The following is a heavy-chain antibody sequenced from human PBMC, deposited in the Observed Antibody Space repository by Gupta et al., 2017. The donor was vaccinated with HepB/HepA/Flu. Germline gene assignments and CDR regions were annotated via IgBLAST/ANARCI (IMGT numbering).Heavy chain of an antibody. CDR2: IYPGDSDT. CDR3: AGGMYNYGYYFDY. CDR1: GFAFRTYW. D-gene: IGHD5-18*01. J-gene: IGHJ4*02. V-gene: IGHV5-51*01. Sequence: EVQLVQSGAEVKNSGESLKISCKGFGFAFRTYWIAWVRQMPGKGLEWMGIIYPGDSDTRYSLSLQGQVDISADKSINTVYLHLRSPTASDTAMYYCAGGMYNYGYYFDYWGQGSLVTVPS.